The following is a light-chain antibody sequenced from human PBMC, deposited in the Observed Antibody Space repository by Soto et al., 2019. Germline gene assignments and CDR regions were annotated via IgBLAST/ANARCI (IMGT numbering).Light chain of an antibody. CDR1: QSVSNNY. J-gene: IGKJ1*01. V-gene: IGKV3-20*01. CDR3: QQYGSSGP. Sequence: EIVLTQSQGTRSLSPVERATISCRASQSVSNNYLAWYQQKPGQAPRLLIYGASNRATGIPDRFSGSGSGTDFTLTISRLEPEDIAVYYCQQYGSSGPFGQGTKVDIK. CDR2: GAS.